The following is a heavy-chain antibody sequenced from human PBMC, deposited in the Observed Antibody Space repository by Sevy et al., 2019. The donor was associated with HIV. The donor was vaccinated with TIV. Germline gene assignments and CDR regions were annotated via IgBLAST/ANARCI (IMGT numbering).Heavy chain of an antibody. CDR1: GGSISTYY. CDR3: ARAPPVRSGDDSLNWFDP. V-gene: IGHV4-59*01. J-gene: IGHJ5*02. Sequence: SETLSLTCTVSGGSISTYYWSWIRQPPGKGLEYIGYIYYTGSTNYNPSLKSRVTISVDRSKNQFSLKLRSVTAVDTAVYYCARAPPVRSGDDSLNWFDPWGQGTLVTVSS. CDR2: IYYTGST. D-gene: IGHD5-12*01.